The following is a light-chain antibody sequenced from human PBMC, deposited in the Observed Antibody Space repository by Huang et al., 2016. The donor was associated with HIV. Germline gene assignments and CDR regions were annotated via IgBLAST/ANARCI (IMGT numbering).Light chain of an antibody. CDR2: DAS. V-gene: IGKV3-15*01. CDR3: QQYNDWPLT. J-gene: IGKJ4*01. Sequence: EIVMTQSPATLSVSPGERATISCRASQSVSNYVAWYQQKPGQAPRPLIYDASTGATGIPARFSGSGSGTEFTLTISSLQSEDSAVYYCQQYNDWPLTFGGGTKVEIK. CDR1: QSVSNY.